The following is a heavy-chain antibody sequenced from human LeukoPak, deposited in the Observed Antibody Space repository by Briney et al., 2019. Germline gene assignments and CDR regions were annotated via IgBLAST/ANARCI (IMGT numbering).Heavy chain of an antibody. CDR3: ARGRRRTYYYGSGSYYPYYFDY. CDR2: INHSGST. J-gene: IGHJ4*02. D-gene: IGHD3-10*01. V-gene: IGHV4-34*01. Sequence: SETLSLTCAVYGGSFSGYYWSWIRQPPGKGLEWIGEINHSGSTNYNPSLKSRVTISVDTSKNQFSLKLSSVTAADTAVYYCARGRRRTYYYGSGSYYPYYFDYWGQGTLVIVSS. CDR1: GGSFSGYY.